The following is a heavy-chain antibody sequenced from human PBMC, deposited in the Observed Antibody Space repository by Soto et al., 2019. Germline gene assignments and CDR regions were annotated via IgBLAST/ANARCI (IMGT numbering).Heavy chain of an antibody. CDR3: ARVFSSSYLFDY. D-gene: IGHD6-6*01. CDR2: IYYSGST. V-gene: IGHV4-31*03. Sequence: PSETLSLTCTVSGGSISSGGYYRSWIRQHPGKGLEWIGYIYYSGSTYYNPSLKSRVTISVDTSKNQFSLKLSSVTAADTAVYYRARVFSSSYLFDYWGQGTLVTVSS. CDR1: GGSISSGGYY. J-gene: IGHJ4*02.